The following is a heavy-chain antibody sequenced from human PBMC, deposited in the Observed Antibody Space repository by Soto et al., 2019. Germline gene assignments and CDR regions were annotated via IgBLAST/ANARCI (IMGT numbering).Heavy chain of an antibody. D-gene: IGHD3-16*01. J-gene: IGHJ4*02. CDR2: IWYDGSNK. CDR1: GSTFSNYA. Sequence: VQLVESGGGVVQPGMSLRLSRAASGSTFSNYAMHWVRQAPGKGPEWVAVIWYDGSNKYYGESVKGRFSISRDNSKNTLYLDINSLRTEDTAVYYCARDGGSHGPSYFDSWGQGSLVIVSS. V-gene: IGHV3-33*01. CDR3: ARDGGSHGPSYFDS.